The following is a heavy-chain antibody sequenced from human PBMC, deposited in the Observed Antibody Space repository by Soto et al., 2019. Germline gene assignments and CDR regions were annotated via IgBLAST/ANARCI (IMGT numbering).Heavy chain of an antibody. CDR1: GGTFSSYA. D-gene: IGHD1-26*01. Sequence: QVQLVQSGAEVKKPGSSVKVSCKASGGTFSSYAISWVRQAPGQGLEWMGGIITIFGTAYYAQKFQGRVTITTDESTSTAYMELSSLRSEDTAVYYCARHPVSGSYAYYYGMDVWGQGTTVTVSS. CDR2: IITIFGTA. CDR3: ARHPVSGSYAYYYGMDV. J-gene: IGHJ6*01. V-gene: IGHV1-69*05.